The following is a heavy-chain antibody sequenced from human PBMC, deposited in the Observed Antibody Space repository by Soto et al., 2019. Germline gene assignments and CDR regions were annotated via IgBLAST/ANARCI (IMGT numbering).Heavy chain of an antibody. CDR2: INAGNGNT. CDR3: ARSIVVVTALDY. J-gene: IGHJ4*02. V-gene: IGHV1-3*05. CDR1: GYTFTSYP. Sequence: QVQLVQSGAEEKKPGASVKVSCKASGYTFTSYPMHWVRHAPGQRLEWMGWINAGNGNTKYSQKFQGRVTITRDTSASTAYMELSSLRSEDTAVYYCARSIVVVTALDYWGQGTLVTVSS. D-gene: IGHD2-21*02.